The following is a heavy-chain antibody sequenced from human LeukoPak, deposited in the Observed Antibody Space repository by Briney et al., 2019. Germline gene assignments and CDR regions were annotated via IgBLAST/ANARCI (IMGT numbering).Heavy chain of an antibody. CDR3: ARVRYSSSWYYFDY. Sequence: PLASVKVSXKASGYTFTSYEINWTRQAPGQGLEWMGWMNPNSGNTGYAQKFQGRVTITRNTSISTVYMELSSLRSEDTAVYYCARVRYSSSWYYFDYWGQGTLVTVSS. D-gene: IGHD6-13*01. V-gene: IGHV1-8*03. CDR2: MNPNSGNT. J-gene: IGHJ4*02. CDR1: GYTFTSYE.